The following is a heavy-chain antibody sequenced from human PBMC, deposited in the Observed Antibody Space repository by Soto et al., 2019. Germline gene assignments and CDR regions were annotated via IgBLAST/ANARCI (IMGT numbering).Heavy chain of an antibody. CDR1: GGSISSYY. CDR3: ARDSNYNHYYYYYGMDV. D-gene: IGHD4-4*01. V-gene: IGHV4-4*07. Sequence: QVQLQESGPGLVKPSETLSLTCTVSGGSISSYYWSWIRQPAGKGLEWIGRIYTSGSTNYNPSLKSRVTMSVDTSKNQFSLKLSSVTAADTAVYYCARDSNYNHYYYYYGMDVWGQGTTVTVSS. J-gene: IGHJ6*02. CDR2: IYTSGST.